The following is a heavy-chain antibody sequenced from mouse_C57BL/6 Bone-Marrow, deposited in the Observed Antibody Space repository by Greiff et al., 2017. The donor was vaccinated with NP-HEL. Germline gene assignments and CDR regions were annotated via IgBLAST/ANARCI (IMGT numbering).Heavy chain of an antibody. J-gene: IGHJ4*01. Sequence: EVKVEESGGDLVKPGGSLKLSCAASGFTFSSYGMSWVRQTPDKRLAWVATIRSGGSYNYYQDSVKGRFTICRDNAKNTLYLQMSSLKSEDTAMYYCARRDTIVTSYAMDYWGQGTSVTVSS. V-gene: IGHV5-6*02. CDR2: IRSGGSYN. CDR1: GFTFSSYG. D-gene: IGHD2-5*01. CDR3: ARRDTIVTSYAMDY.